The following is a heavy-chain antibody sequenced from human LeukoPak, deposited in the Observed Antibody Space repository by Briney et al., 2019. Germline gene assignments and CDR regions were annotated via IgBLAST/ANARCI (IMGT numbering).Heavy chain of an antibody. Sequence: GGSLRLSCAASGFTLSNYAMHWVRQPAGEGLEWVSALGTAGDTFYPGSVKGRFTISRDNAKKSLFLQMNSLRAEDTAVYYCAKAAEEWLASSPPHFDPWGQGTLVTVSS. J-gene: IGHJ5*02. CDR1: GFTLSNYA. D-gene: IGHD6-19*01. V-gene: IGHV3-13*01. CDR3: AKAAEEWLASSPPHFDP. CDR2: LGTAGDT.